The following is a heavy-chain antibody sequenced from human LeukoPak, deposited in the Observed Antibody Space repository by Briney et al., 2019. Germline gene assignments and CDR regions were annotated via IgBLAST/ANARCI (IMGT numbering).Heavy chain of an antibody. CDR1: GFKFRSYA. CDR2: ISYDGSND. J-gene: IGHJ5*02. CDR3: AKDPVAGPGGTSSWFEP. V-gene: IGHV3-30*18. Sequence: PGGSLRLSCAVSGFKFRSYAMHWVRQAPGKGLEWVAVISYDGSNDYYPNSVRGRFTISRDNSNNTLYLQMNSLKIEDTALYFCAKDPVAGPGGTSSWFEPWGQGTLVTVSS. D-gene: IGHD6-19*01.